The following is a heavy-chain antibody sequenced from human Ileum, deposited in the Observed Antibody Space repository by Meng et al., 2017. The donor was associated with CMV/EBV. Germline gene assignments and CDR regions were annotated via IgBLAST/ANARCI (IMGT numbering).Heavy chain of an antibody. CDR2: INPNSGGT. CDR1: GYTFTDYY. V-gene: IGHV1-2*02. D-gene: IGHD2-15*01. J-gene: IGHJ4*01. Sequence: QVQLVQSGAEVKKPGVSVKVSCKASGYTFTDYYMHWVRQAPGQGLEWMGWINPNSGGTNYAQKFQGTVTMTRDTSISTAYMELSSLTFDDTTVYYCARNFGSLDYWGHGTLVTVAS. CDR3: ARNFGSLDY.